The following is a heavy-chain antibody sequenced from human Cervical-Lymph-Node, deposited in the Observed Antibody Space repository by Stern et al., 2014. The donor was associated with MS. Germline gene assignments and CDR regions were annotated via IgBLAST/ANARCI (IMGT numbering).Heavy chain of an antibody. V-gene: IGHV5-51*03. CDR3: ARWSVACDY. CDR2: IYPVHSDI. CDR1: GYNFINYW. Sequence: EVQLVESGAELKKPGESLKISCKTSGYNFINYWIAWVRQVPGKGLEWIWIIYPVHSDIRSSPSFQGPVTISVDKSITTAYLQWNSLKASDTAVYYCARWSVACDYWGQGALITVSS. D-gene: IGHD2-21*01. J-gene: IGHJ4*02.